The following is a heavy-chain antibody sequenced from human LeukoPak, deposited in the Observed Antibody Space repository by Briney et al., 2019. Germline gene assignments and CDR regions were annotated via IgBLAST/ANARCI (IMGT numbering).Heavy chain of an antibody. V-gene: IGHV3-30-3*01. CDR2: ISYDGSNK. CDR3: ACDAGLIAAASTEFDY. J-gene: IGHJ4*02. Sequence: GGSLRLSCAASGFTFSSYAMHWVRQAPGKGLEWVAVISYDGSNKYYADSVKGRFTISRDNSKNTLYLQMNSLRAEDTAVYCCACDAGLIAAASTEFDYWGQGTLVTVSS. D-gene: IGHD6-13*01. CDR1: GFTFSSYA.